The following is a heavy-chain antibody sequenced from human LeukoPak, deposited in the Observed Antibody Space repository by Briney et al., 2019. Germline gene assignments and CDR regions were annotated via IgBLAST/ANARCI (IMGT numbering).Heavy chain of an antibody. J-gene: IGHJ3*02. CDR3: ARVSLRAFDI. CDR1: GGSISSYY. Sequence: KTSETLSLTCTVSGGSISSYYWSWIRQPPGKGLEWIGYIYYSGGTNYNPSLKSRVTISVDTSKNKFSLKLSSVTAADTAVYYCARVSLRAFDISGQGTMVTVSS. V-gene: IGHV4-59*01. CDR2: IYYSGGT.